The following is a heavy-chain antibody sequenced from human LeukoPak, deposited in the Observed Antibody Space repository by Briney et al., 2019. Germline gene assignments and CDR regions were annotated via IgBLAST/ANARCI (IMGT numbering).Heavy chain of an antibody. CDR2: INHSGST. Sequence: SETLSLTCAVYGGSFSGYYWSWIRQPPGKGLEWIGEINHSGSTNYNPSLKSRVTISVDTSKNQFSLKLSSVTAADTAVYYCARVSEPKPEGYCSSTSCYLYYYYYMDVWGKGTTVTVSS. D-gene: IGHD2-2*01. CDR3: ARVSEPKPEGYCSSTSCYLYYYYYMDV. V-gene: IGHV4-34*01. CDR1: GGSFSGYY. J-gene: IGHJ6*03.